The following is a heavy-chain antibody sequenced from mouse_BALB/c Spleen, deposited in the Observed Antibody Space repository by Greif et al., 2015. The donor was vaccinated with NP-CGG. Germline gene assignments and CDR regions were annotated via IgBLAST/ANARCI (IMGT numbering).Heavy chain of an antibody. J-gene: IGHJ3*01. CDR3: GRSPYYDYDEAWFAY. V-gene: IGHV1-37*01. D-gene: IGHD2-4*01. Sequence: DVKLQESGPELVKPGASVKISCKASGYSFTGYFMNWVKQSHGKSLEWIGRINPYNGDTFYNQKFKGKATLTVDKSSSTAHMELLSLTSEDSAVYYCGRSPYYDYDEAWFAYWGQGTLVTVSA. CDR1: GYSFTGYF. CDR2: INPYNGDT.